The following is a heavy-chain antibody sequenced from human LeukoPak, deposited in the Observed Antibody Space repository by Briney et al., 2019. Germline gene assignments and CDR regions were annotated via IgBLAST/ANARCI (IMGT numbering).Heavy chain of an antibody. CDR1: GFTFSSYS. D-gene: IGHD3-22*01. V-gene: IGHV3-21*04. CDR2: ISSSSSYI. CDR3: ANYYYDRSGYEN. Sequence: GGSLRLSCAASGFTFSSYSMNWVRQAPGRGLEWVSSISSSSSYIYYADSVKGRFTISRDNAKNSLYLQMNSLRAEDTAVYYCANYYYDRSGYENWGQGALVTVSS. J-gene: IGHJ4*02.